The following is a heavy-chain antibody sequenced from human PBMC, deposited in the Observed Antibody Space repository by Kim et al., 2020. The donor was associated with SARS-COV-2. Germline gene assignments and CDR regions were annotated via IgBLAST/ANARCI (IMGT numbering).Heavy chain of an antibody. CDR3: ARGPGVPAAIEVQFGYGMDV. J-gene: IGHJ6*02. CDR1: GYTFTSYY. D-gene: IGHD2-2*02. V-gene: IGHV1-46*01. CDR2: INPSGGST. Sequence: ASVKVSCKASGYTFTSYYMHWVRQAPGQGLEWMGIINPSGGSTSNAQKFQGRVTMTRDTSTSTVYMELSSLRSADTAVYYCARGPGVPAAIEVQFGYGMDVWGQGTTVTVSS.